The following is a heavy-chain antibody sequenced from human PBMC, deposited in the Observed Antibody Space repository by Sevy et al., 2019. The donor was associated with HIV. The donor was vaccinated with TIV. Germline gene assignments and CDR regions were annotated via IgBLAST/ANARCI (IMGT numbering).Heavy chain of an antibody. V-gene: IGHV3-30-3*01. CDR2: ISYDGSNK. J-gene: IGHJ4*02. Sequence: GGSLRLSCAASGFTFSSYAMHWVRQAPGKGLEWVAVISYDGSNKYYADSVKGRFTISRDNSKNTLYLQMNSLRAEDTAVSYCARARDIVVVPAANPFAYWGQGTLVTVSS. D-gene: IGHD2-2*01. CDR1: GFTFSSYA. CDR3: ARARDIVVVPAANPFAY.